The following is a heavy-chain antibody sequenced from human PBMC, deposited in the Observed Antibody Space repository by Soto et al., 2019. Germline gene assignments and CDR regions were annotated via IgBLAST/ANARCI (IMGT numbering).Heavy chain of an antibody. Sequence: QVQLVESGGGVVQPGRSLRLSCAASGFTFSSYGMHWVRQAPGKGLEWVAVIWYDGSNKYYADSVKGRFTISRDNSKNTLYLQMNRLRAEDTAVYYCARVLQPSYYYYGMDVWGQGTTVTVS. V-gene: IGHV3-33*01. CDR2: IWYDGSNK. J-gene: IGHJ6*02. CDR3: ARVLQPSYYYYGMDV. CDR1: GFTFSSYG.